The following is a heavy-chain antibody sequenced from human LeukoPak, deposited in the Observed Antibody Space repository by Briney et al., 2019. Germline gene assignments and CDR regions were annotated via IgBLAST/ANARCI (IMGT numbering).Heavy chain of an antibody. V-gene: IGHV4-61*02. CDR3: ARVVSKFLLRFLEWLPYYFDY. Sequence: PSETLSLTCTVSGGSISTGSDYWSWIRQAAGKGLEWIGRIYTSGSTDYNPSLRSRVTISVDTSKNQFSLRLSSVTAADTAVYYCARVVSKFLLRFLEWLPYYFDYWGQGTLVTVSS. CDR1: GGSISTGSDY. CDR2: IYTSGST. J-gene: IGHJ4*02. D-gene: IGHD3-3*01.